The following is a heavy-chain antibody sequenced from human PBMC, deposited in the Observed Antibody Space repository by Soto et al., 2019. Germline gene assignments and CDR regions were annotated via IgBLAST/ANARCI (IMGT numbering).Heavy chain of an antibody. D-gene: IGHD5-18*01. CDR2: IYYIGST. V-gene: IGHV4-59*01. Sequence: SETLSLTCTVSGGSISSYYWSWIRQPPGKVLEWIGYIYYIGSTNYNPSLKSRVTISVGTSKNQFSLKLSSVTAADTAVYYCARGIGYSYGLFDYWGQGTLVTGSS. CDR1: GGSISSYY. J-gene: IGHJ4*02. CDR3: ARGIGYSYGLFDY.